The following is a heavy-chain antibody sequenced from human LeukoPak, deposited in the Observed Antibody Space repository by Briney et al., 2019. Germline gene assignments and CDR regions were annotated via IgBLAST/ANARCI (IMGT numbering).Heavy chain of an antibody. CDR1: GFTFSSYA. J-gene: IGHJ4*02. V-gene: IGHV3-23*01. Sequence: GGSLRLSCAASGFTFSSYAMSWVRQAPGKGLEWVSAISGSGGSTYYADSVKGRFTISRDNSKNTLYLQMNSLRAEDTAVYYCARDRSLHDFWSGYWIKKRGFDYWGQGTLVTVSS. CDR3: ARDRSLHDFWSGYWIKKRGFDY. CDR2: ISGSGGST. D-gene: IGHD3-3*01.